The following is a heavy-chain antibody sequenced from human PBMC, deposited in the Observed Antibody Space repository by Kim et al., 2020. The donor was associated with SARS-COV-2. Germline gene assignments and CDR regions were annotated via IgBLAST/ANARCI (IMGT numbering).Heavy chain of an antibody. CDR2: ISSSSSTI. Sequence: GGSLRLSCAASGFTFSSYSMNWVRQAPGKGLEWVSYISSSSSTIYYADSVKGRFTISRDNAKHSLYLQMNSLRAEDTAVYYCARGSHRRIGDTEEFDYWGQGTLVTVSS. CDR3: ARGSHRRIGDTEEFDY. D-gene: IGHD2-21*02. CDR1: GFTFSSYS. J-gene: IGHJ4*02. V-gene: IGHV3-48*04.